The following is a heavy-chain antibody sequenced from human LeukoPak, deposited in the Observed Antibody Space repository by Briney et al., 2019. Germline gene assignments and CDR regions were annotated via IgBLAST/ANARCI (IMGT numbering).Heavy chain of an antibody. CDR2: ISDSGDYT. Sequence: GGSLRLSCAGSGFTFSSYAMSWVRQAPGKGLEWVSAISDSGDYTYYADSVKGRFTISRDNSKNTLYLHVNSLRAEDTAVYYCAKDTSVGKYCTSGVCSPFDYWGQGTLVTISS. CDR1: GFTFSSYA. V-gene: IGHV3-23*01. J-gene: IGHJ4*02. CDR3: AKDTSVGKYCTSGVCSPFDY. D-gene: IGHD2-8*01.